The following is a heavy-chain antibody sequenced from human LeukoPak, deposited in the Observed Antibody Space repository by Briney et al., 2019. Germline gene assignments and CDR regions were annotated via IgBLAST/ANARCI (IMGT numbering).Heavy chain of an antibody. CDR2: IYYSGST. CDR1: GGSISSGGYY. Sequence: PSETLSLTCTVSGGSISSGGYYWSWIRQHPGKGLEWIGYIYYSGSTYYNPSLKSRVTISVDTSKNQFSLKLSSVTAADTAVYYCARVAFYGDYGNWFDPWGQGTLVTVSS. V-gene: IGHV4-31*03. D-gene: IGHD4-17*01. J-gene: IGHJ5*02. CDR3: ARVAFYGDYGNWFDP.